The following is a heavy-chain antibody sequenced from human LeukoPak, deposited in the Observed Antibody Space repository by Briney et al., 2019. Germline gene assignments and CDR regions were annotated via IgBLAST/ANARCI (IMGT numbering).Heavy chain of an antibody. J-gene: IGHJ6*03. D-gene: IGHD4/OR15-4a*01. CDR1: GFTFSDFN. CDR2: IGGSVAET. V-gene: IGHV3-23*01. Sequence: GGSLRLSCAASGFTFSDFNMNWVRQAPGKGLECVSAIGGSVAETYSADSVKGRFTISRDNSKNTLYLQMNSLRAEDTAIYYCAKGTVGAYYFYYMDVWGKGTTVTVSS. CDR3: AKGTVGAYYFYYMDV.